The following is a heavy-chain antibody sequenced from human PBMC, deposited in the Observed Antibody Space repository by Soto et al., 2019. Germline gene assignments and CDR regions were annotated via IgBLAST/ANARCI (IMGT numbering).Heavy chain of an antibody. D-gene: IGHD2-21*02. V-gene: IGHV4-31*11. J-gene: IGHJ4*02. CDR3: ARDMCGDCFSFGY. Sequence: SETLSLTCAVDGGSFSGYYWNWIRQHPGKGLEWIGYFYYSGSTYYNPSLKSRVTISVDTSKNQFSLKLSSVTAADTAVYYCARDMCGDCFSFGYWGQGTLVTVSS. CDR2: FYYSGST. CDR1: GGSFSGYY.